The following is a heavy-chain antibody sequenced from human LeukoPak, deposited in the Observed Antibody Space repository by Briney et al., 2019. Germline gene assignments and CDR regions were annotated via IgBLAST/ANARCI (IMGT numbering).Heavy chain of an antibody. CDR3: ARKSSAVAGPFDY. CDR2: ISSTSSYI. J-gene: IGHJ4*02. CDR1: GFTFSSYG. D-gene: IGHD6-19*01. Sequence: GGSLRLSCAASGFTFSSYGMHWVRQAPGKGLEWVSSISSTSSYIYYADSVKGRFTISRDNAKNSLYLQMNSLRAEDTAVYYCARKSSAVAGPFDYWGQGTLVTVSS. V-gene: IGHV3-21*01.